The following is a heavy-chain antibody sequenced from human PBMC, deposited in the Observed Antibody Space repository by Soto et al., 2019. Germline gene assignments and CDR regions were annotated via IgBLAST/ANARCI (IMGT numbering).Heavy chain of an antibody. V-gene: IGHV3-21*01. D-gene: IGHD2-2*01. CDR1: GFTFSSYR. J-gene: IGHJ4*02. CDR2: ISSSSSYI. CDR3: ARELGYCSSTSCYEGY. Sequence: EVQLVESGGGLVKPGGPRKLSWAASGFTFSSYRMNWVRQAQGKGLEWASSISSSSSYIYYADSVKGRFTISRDNAKNSLYLQMNSLRAEDTAVYYCARELGYCSSTSCYEGYWGQGTLVTVSS.